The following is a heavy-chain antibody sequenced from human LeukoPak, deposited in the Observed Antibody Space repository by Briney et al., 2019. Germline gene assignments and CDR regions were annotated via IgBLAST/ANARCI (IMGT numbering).Heavy chain of an antibody. V-gene: IGHV4-34*01. CDR2: INHSGST. D-gene: IGHD3-22*01. CDR3: ARLGMSGYYYG. J-gene: IGHJ4*02. Sequence: SETLSLTCAVYGGSFSGYYWSWIRQPPGKGLEWIGEINHSGSTNYNPSLKSRVTISVDTSKNQFSLKLSSVTAADTAVYYCARLGMSGYYYGWGQGTLVTVSS. CDR1: GGSFSGYY.